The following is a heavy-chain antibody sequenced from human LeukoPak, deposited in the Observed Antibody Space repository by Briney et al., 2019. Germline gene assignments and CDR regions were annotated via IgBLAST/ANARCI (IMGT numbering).Heavy chain of an antibody. CDR3: ARVKYYYDSSAPKGNYYYGMDV. CDR2: IYYSGST. V-gene: IGHV4-59*12. CDR1: GGSISSYY. D-gene: IGHD3-22*01. J-gene: IGHJ6*02. Sequence: SETLSLTCTVSGGSISSYYWSWIRQPPGKGLEWIGYIYYSGSTNYNPSLKSRVTISVDTSKNQFSLKLSSVTAADTAVYYCARVKYYYDSSAPKGNYYYGMDVWGQGTTVTVSS.